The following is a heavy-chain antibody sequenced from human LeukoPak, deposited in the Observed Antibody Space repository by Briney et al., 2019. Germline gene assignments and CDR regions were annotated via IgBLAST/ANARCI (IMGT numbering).Heavy chain of an antibody. Sequence: SETLSLTCAVYGGSFSGYYWSWIRQPPGKGLEWIGEINHSGSTNYNPSLKSRVTISVDTSKNQFSLKLSSVTAADTAVYYCARGGYDFWSVNRWFAPWGQGTLVTVSS. J-gene: IGHJ5*02. CDR2: INHSGST. D-gene: IGHD3-3*01. CDR1: GGSFSGYY. V-gene: IGHV4-34*01. CDR3: ARGGYDFWSVNRWFAP.